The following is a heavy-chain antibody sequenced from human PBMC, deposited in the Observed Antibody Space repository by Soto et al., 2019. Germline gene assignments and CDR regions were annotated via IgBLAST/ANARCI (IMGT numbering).Heavy chain of an antibody. Sequence: GESLKISCKGSGYSFTSYWISWVRQMPGKGLEWVGRIDPSDSYTNYSPSFQGHVTISADKSISTAYLQWSSLKASDTAMYYCATIPSSGVDYWGQGTLVTVSS. CDR2: IDPSDSYT. D-gene: IGHD6-19*01. V-gene: IGHV5-10-1*01. CDR1: GYSFTSYW. CDR3: ATIPSSGVDY. J-gene: IGHJ4*02.